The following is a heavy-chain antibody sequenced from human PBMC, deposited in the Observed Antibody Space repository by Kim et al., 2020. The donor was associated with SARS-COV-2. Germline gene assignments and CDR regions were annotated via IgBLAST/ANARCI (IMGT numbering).Heavy chain of an antibody. J-gene: IGHJ4*02. CDR3: SRDGLRSGEFDW. D-gene: IGHD3-10*01. V-gene: IGHV3-48*03. Sequence: GGSLRLSCAASGFTFSSYEMNWVRQAPGKGLEWISYISSSGTTIHYADSVKGRFTISRDNAKNSLYLQMNSLRAEDTAIYYCSRDGLRSGEFDWWGQGTLVTVSS. CDR2: ISSSGTTI. CDR1: GFTFSSYE.